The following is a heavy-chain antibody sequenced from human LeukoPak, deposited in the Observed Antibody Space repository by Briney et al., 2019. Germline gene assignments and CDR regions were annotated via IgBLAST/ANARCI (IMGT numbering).Heavy chain of an antibody. CDR3: ARDKAAAAPSYFDY. Sequence: ASVKVSCKASGYTFTSYGISWVRQAPGQGLEWMGWISAYNGNTNYAQKLQGRVTMTTDTSTSTAYMELRSLRSDDTAVYYCARDKAAAAPSYFDYWGQGTLVTVPS. CDR1: GYTFTSYG. D-gene: IGHD6-25*01. J-gene: IGHJ4*02. V-gene: IGHV1-18*01. CDR2: ISAYNGNT.